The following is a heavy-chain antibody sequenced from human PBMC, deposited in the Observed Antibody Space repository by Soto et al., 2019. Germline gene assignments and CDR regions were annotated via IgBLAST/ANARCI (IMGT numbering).Heavy chain of an antibody. J-gene: IGHJ4*02. Sequence: QVQLVQSGAEVKKPGSSVKVSCKASGGTFSSYTISWVRQAPGQGLEWMGRIIPILGIANYAQKFQGRVTIXAXXSTSTAYMELSSLRSEDTAVYYCARTRVASAPFDYWGQGTLVTVSS. D-gene: IGHD2-15*01. V-gene: IGHV1-69*02. CDR3: ARTRVASAPFDY. CDR1: GGTFSSYT. CDR2: IIPILGIA.